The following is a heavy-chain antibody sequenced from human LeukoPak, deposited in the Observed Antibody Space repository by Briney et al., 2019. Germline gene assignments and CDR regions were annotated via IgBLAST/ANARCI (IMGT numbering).Heavy chain of an antibody. J-gene: IGHJ6*03. Sequence: SETLSLTCTVSGGSISSSSYYWGWIRQPPGKGLEWIGSIYYSGSTYYNPSLKSRVTISVDTSKNQFSLKLSSVTAADTAVYYCARTSVLRYFDWLLSDYYYYYMDVWGKGTTVTISS. CDR3: ARTSVLRYFDWLLSDYYYYYMDV. CDR2: IYYSGST. D-gene: IGHD3-9*01. V-gene: IGHV4-39*07. CDR1: GGSISSSSYY.